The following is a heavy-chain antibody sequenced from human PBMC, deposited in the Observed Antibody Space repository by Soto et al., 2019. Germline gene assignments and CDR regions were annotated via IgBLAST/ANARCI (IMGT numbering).Heavy chain of an antibody. CDR2: INHLGSI. Sequence: SETLSLTCVVSGGSLSDYFWSWIRQPPGMALEWIGEINHLGSINYNPSLKSRVTMSVDTSKNQFSLTLNSVTAADTATYYCARLGISHCAYFYYIDVRARRTTVTGSS. V-gene: IGHV4-34*01. J-gene: IGHJ6*03. CDR3: ARLGISHCAYFYYIDV. D-gene: IGHD2-21*01. CDR1: GGSLSDYF.